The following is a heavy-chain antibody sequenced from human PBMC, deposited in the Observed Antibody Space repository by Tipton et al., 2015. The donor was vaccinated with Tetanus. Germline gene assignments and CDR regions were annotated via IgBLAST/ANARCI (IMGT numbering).Heavy chain of an antibody. CDR1: GGSINTGDFL. CDR2: ISNRGNS. J-gene: IGHJ5*02. Sequence: LRLSCTVSGGSINTGDFLWTWIRQHPRTGLEWIGYISNRGNSYSNPPLKGRVSLSVDKSASQFSLRLTSVTSADSAVYYCAAESARGNNWFDPWGQGVLVNVSS. V-gene: IGHV4-31*02. CDR3: AAESARGNNWFDP.